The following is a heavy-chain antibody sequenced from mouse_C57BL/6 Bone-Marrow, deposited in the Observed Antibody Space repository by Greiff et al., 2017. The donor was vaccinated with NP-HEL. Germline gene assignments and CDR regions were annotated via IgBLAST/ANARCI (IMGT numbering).Heavy chain of an antibody. Sequence: EVMLVESGGGLVKPGGSLKLSCAASGFTFSSYTMSWVRQTPEKRLEWVATIRGGGGNTYYLDSVQGRFTISRDNAKNTLYLKMSRLRSEDTALYYCARRGLLRSVYYFDYWGQGTTLTVSS. D-gene: IGHD2-3*01. CDR2: IRGGGGNT. J-gene: IGHJ2*01. CDR3: ARRGLLRSVYYFDY. CDR1: GFTFSSYT. V-gene: IGHV5-9*01.